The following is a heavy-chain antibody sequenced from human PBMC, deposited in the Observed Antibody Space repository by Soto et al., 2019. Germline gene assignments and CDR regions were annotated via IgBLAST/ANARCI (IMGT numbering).Heavy chain of an antibody. V-gene: IGHV4-30-2*05. Sequence: SETLSLTCTVSGGSINSGGYSWTWIRQPPGKGLEWIGFIYHTGTTYYNPSLKSRVTISVDTSKNQFSLKLSSVTAADTAVYYCARGKRRGYYGMDVWGQGTTVTVSS. D-gene: IGHD6-25*01. CDR2: IYHTGTT. CDR1: GGSINSGGYS. CDR3: ARGKRRGYYGMDV. J-gene: IGHJ6*02.